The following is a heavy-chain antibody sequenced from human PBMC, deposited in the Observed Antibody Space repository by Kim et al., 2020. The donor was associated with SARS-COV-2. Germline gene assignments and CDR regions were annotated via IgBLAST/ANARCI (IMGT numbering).Heavy chain of an antibody. D-gene: IGHD3-10*01. J-gene: IGHJ4*02. Sequence: GGSLRLSCAASGFTFRHFAMSWVRQAPGKGLEWVSTISGSGGSTYYADSVKGRFTISRDNSQNTVSLQMDSLRAEDTARYYCARHTTSSFGHFDYWGQGT. CDR1: GFTFRHFA. CDR2: ISGSGGST. V-gene: IGHV3-23*01. CDR3: ARHTTSSFGHFDY.